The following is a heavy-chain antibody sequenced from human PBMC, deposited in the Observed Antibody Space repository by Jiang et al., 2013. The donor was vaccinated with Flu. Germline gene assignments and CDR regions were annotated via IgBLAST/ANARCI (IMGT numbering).Heavy chain of an antibody. CDR2: IYFIGST. CDR1: GGSISSDY. Sequence: GPGLVKPSETLSLTCTVSGGSISSDYWTWIRQPPGKGLEWIGYIYFIGSTSYNPSLNSRVTISIDTSKTQFSLKLSSVTAADTAVYYCARANRDGRCGSSCFPYMDVWGKGDHGHRLL. V-gene: IGHV4-59*01. CDR3: ARANRDGRCGSSCFPYMDV. D-gene: IGHD6-13*01. J-gene: IGHJ6*03.